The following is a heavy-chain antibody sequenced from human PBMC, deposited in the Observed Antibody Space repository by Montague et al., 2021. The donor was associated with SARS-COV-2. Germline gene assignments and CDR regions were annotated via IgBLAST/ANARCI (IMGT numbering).Heavy chain of an antibody. D-gene: IGHD3-3*01. V-gene: IGHV4-34*01. J-gene: IGHJ3*02. CDR2: INHRGST. CDR1: GGSFSGYY. Sequence: SETLSLTCAVYGGSFSGYYWSWIRQPPGKGLEWIGEINHRGSTSYSPSLKSRVIISVDTSKNQFPLKLSSVTAADTAVYYCARGTGPRSITLFGVIISGHVFDIWGQGTMVTVSS. CDR3: ARGTGPRSITLFGVIISGHVFDI.